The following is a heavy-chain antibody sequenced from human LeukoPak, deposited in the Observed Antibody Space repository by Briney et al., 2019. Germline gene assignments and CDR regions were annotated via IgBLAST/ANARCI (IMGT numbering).Heavy chain of an antibody. CDR2: ISYDGSNK. CDR1: GFTFSSYA. D-gene: IGHD3-3*02. CDR3: ARNILFRAFDI. Sequence: GGSLRLSCAASGFTFSSYAMHWVRQAPGKGLEWVAVISYDGSNKYYADSVKGRFTTSRDNSKNTLYLQMNSLRAEDTAVYYCARNILFRAFDIWGQGTMVTVSS. V-gene: IGHV3-30*04. J-gene: IGHJ3*02.